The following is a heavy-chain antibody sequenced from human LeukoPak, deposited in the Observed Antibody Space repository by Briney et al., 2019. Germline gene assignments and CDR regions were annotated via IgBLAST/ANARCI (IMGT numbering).Heavy chain of an antibody. CDR2: VSSSSSYI. CDR1: GFTFSSYS. D-gene: IGHD1-26*01. Sequence: GGSLRLSCAASGFTFSSYSMNWVRQAPGKGLEWVSSVSSSSSYIYYADSVKGRFTISSDNAKNSLYLQMNSLRAEDTAVYYCASGSYERGYYYYYMDVWGKGTTVTVSS. V-gene: IGHV3-21*01. J-gene: IGHJ6*03. CDR3: ASGSYERGYYYYYMDV.